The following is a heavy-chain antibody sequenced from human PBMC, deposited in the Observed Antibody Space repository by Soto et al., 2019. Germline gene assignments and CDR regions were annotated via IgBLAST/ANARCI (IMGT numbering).Heavy chain of an antibody. V-gene: IGHV3-23*01. D-gene: IGHD6-13*01. CDR1: GFTFSSYA. CDR2: ISGSGGST. CDR3: AKEKRSRSSRPGWFDP. Sequence: GGSLRLSCAASGFTFSSYAMSWVRQAPGKGLEWVSAISGSGGSTYYADSVKGRFTISRDNSKNTLYLQMNSLRAEDTAVYYCAKEKRSRSSRPGWFDPWGQGTLVTVSS. J-gene: IGHJ5*02.